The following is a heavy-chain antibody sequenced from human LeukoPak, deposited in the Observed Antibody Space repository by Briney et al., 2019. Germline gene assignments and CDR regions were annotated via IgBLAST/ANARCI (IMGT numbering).Heavy chain of an antibody. J-gene: IGHJ3*02. CDR1: GFVFDDFA. CDR2: ISWNSDRK. V-gene: IGHV3-9*01. Sequence: GRSLRLSCAASGFVFDDFAMNWVRQVPGKGLEGVSDISWNSDRKHYADSVKGRFTISRDNAKKSLYLEMNSLRVEDTAFYCAKSRGIGVRAFDIWGQGTMVTVSS. D-gene: IGHD3-3*01. CDR3: AKSRGIGVRAFDI.